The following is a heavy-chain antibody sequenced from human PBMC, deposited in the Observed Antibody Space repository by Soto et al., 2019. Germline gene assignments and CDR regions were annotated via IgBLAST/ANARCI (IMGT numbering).Heavy chain of an antibody. D-gene: IGHD6-13*01. CDR2: VSSSGGST. CDR1: GFTFSSYA. J-gene: IGHJ4*02. Sequence: EVQLLESGGGLVQPGGSLRLSCAASGFTFSSYAMSWVRQAPGKGLEWVLAVSSSGGSTYYADSVKGRFTISRDNSKNTLYLQMNSLRAEDTAVYYCAKYSTSWRGGQFDYWGQGTLAPSPQ. V-gene: IGHV3-23*01. CDR3: AKYSTSWRGGQFDY.